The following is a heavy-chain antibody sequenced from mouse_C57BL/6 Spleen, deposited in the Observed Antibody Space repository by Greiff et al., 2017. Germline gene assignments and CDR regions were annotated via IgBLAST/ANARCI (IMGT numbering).Heavy chain of an antibody. CDR1: GYTFTDYN. CDR2: INPNNGGT. CDR3: AKSNGSYFDD. V-gene: IGHV1-22*01. J-gene: IGHJ2*01. Sequence: VQLQQSGPELVKPGASVQMSCKASGYTFTDYNMHWVKQSPGKSLEWIGYINPNNGGTSYNQKFKGKATLTVNKSSSTAYMELRSLTSEDSAVYYCAKSNGSYFDDWGKGTTLTVSS. D-gene: IGHD2-5*01.